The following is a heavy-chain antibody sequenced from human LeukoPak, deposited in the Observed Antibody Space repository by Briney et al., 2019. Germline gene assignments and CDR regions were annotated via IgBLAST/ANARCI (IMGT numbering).Heavy chain of an antibody. CDR3: ARAPTRSYDFVW. V-gene: IGHV1-69*13. D-gene: IGHD3-3*01. Sequence: SVKVSCKASGGTFSSYAISWVRQAPGQGLEWMGGIIPIFATTNYAQKFQGRVTISADESTSTAYMELSSLTSGDTAIYYCARAPTRSYDFVWWGQGTLVTVSS. J-gene: IGHJ4*02. CDR2: IIPIFATT. CDR1: GGTFSSYA.